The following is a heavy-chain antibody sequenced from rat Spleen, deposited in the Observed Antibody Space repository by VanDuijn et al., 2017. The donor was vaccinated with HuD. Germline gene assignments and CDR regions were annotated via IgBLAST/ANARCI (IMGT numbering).Heavy chain of an antibody. D-gene: IGHD1-1*01. J-gene: IGHJ3*01. CDR2: ISSSSGT. V-gene: IGHV5-34*01. CDR3: ASAYHRSGAWLAY. CDR1: GFTFSDYG. Sequence: EVQLVESGGGLVQPGRSLKLSCVASGFTFSDYGMNWIRQAPGKGLEWILYISSSSGTIFYADTVRDRFTISRDNAKNTLYLQLSSLRSEDTALYYCASAYHRSGAWLAYWCQGTLVTVSS.